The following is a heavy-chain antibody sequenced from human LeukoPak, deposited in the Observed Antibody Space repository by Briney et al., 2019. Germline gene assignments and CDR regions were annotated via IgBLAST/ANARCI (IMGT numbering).Heavy chain of an antibody. V-gene: IGHV3-33*01. D-gene: IGHD2-15*01. CDR1: GFTFSSYG. CDR3: ARDFCSGGSCYPDAFGI. J-gene: IGHJ3*02. CDR2: TWYDGTNT. Sequence: GGSLRLSCAASGFTFSSYGMHWVRQAPGKGLEWVAVTWYDGTNTYYADSVKGRFTISRDNSKNTLYLQMNSLRAEDTAVYYCARDFCSGGSCYPDAFGIWGQGTMVTVSS.